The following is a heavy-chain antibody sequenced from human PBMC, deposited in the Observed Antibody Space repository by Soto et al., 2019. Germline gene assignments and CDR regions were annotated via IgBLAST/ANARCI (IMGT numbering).Heavy chain of an antibody. CDR3: ARDPTPYYYGSGSYSLLRLHYGMDV. CDR2: INPSGGST. Sequence: GASVKVSCKASGYTFTSYYMHWVRQAPGQGLEWMGIINPSGGSTSYAQKFQGRVTMTRDTSTSTVYMELSSLRSEDTAVYYCARDPTPYYYGSGSYSLLRLHYGMDVWGQGTTVTVSS. CDR1: GYTFTSYY. D-gene: IGHD3-10*01. J-gene: IGHJ6*02. V-gene: IGHV1-46*01.